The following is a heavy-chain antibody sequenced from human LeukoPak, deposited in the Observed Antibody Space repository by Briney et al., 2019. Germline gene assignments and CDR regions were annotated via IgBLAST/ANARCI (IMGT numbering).Heavy chain of an antibody. CDR1: GFTFSDYY. CDR2: ISSSGSTI. CDR3: AQAEKRESGHRFQH. Sequence: GGSLRLSCAASGFTFSDYYMSWIRQAPGKGLEWVSYISSSGSTIYYADSVKGRFTISRDNAKNSLYLQMNSLRAEDTAVYYCAQAEKRESGHRFQHWGQGILVTVSS. D-gene: IGHD3-3*01. J-gene: IGHJ1*01. V-gene: IGHV3-11*01.